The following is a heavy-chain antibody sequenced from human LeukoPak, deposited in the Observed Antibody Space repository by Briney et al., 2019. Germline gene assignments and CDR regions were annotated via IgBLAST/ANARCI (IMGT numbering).Heavy chain of an antibody. V-gene: IGHV3-9*01. CDR2: ISWNSGSI. CDR3: AKGHSVSGCKFCLLSYFDY. Sequence: GGSLRLSCAASGFTFDDYAMHWVRQAPGKGLEWVSGISWNSGSIGCADSVKGRFTISRDNAKNSLYLQMNSLRAEDTALYYCAKGHSVSGCKFCLLSYFDYWGQGTLVTVSS. J-gene: IGHJ4*02. D-gene: IGHD6-19*01. CDR1: GFTFDDYA.